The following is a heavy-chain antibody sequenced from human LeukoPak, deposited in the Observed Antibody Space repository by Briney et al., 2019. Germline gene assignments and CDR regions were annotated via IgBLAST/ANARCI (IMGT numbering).Heavy chain of an antibody. CDR2: ISSSSSYI. V-gene: IGHV3-21*01. Sequence: PGGSLRLSCAASGFTFSSYSMNWVRQAPGKGLEWVSPISSSSSYIYYADSVEGRFTISRDNAKNPLYLQMNSLRAEDTAVYYCARGAGSGDDAFDIWGQGTMVTVSS. D-gene: IGHD2-15*01. J-gene: IGHJ3*02. CDR1: GFTFSSYS. CDR3: ARGAGSGDDAFDI.